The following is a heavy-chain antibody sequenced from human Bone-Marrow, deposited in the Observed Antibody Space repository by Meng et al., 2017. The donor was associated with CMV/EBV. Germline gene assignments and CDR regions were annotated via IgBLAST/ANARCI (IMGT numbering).Heavy chain of an antibody. Sequence: GESLKISCVGSRFTFSDHYIDWVRQAPGKGLEWVGRIGNRASGDTTEYAASVIGRFTISRDDSKSSSYLQMSSLKTEDTAVYYCTRGHSGIDIYALDIWGQGTMVTVSS. V-gene: IGHV3-72*01. J-gene: IGHJ3*02. CDR2: IGNRASGDTT. D-gene: IGHD1-26*01. CDR3: TRGHSGIDIYALDI. CDR1: RFTFSDHY.